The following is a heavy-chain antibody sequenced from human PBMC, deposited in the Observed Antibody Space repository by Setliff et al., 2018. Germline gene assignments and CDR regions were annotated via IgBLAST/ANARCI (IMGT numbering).Heavy chain of an antibody. Sequence: PSETLSLTCSVSGGSISSGSDYWTWIRQPAGKGLEWIGHIYTSGSTSYNPSLKSRVTISVDTSKAQFSLKLSSVTAADSAVYYCARAISGWYSAHYYYMDVWGKGTTVTAP. V-gene: IGHV4-61*09. CDR3: ARAISGWYSAHYYYMDV. CDR1: GGSISSGSDY. J-gene: IGHJ6*03. CDR2: IYTSGST. D-gene: IGHD6-19*01.